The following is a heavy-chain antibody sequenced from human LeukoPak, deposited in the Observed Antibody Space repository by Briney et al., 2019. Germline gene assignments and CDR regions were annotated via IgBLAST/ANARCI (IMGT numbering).Heavy chain of an antibody. CDR3: ARDRNDFWNGYYIDY. D-gene: IGHD3-3*01. V-gene: IGHV4-4*07. CDR1: GDSSSSYY. CDR2: IHISGST. J-gene: IGHJ4*02. Sequence: SDTLSLTCTVSGDSSSSYYWSWIRQPAGKGLEWIGRIHISGSTNYNPSLESRVTMSLDTSKNQISLKLSSMTAADTATYYCARDRNDFWNGYYIDYWGQGTLVTVSS.